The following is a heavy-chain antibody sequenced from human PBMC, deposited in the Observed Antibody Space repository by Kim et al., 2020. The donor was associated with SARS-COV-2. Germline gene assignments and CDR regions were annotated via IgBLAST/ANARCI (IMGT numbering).Heavy chain of an antibody. CDR1: GFTFSTYD. V-gene: IGHV3-13*04. D-gene: IGHD1-26*01. CDR2: IEIAGDT. J-gene: IGHJ4*02. Sequence: GGSLRLSCAASGFTFSTYDMHWVRQATGKGLEWVSGIEIAGDTYYAGSVKGRFTLSRENAKNSLYLQMNSLRAGDTAVYYCARRASGSPALDFWGQGTLVTVSS. CDR3: ARRASGSPALDF.